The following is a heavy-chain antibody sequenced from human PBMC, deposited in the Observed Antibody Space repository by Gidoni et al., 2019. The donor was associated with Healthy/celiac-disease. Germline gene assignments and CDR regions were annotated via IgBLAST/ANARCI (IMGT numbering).Heavy chain of an antibody. CDR3: ARHGAYYYDSSGYSRFDY. D-gene: IGHD3-22*01. V-gene: IGHV1-18*01. Sequence: QVQLVQSGAEVKKPGASVKVSCKASVYTFTSYGISWVRQAPGQGLEWMGWISAYNGNTNYAQKLQGRVTMTTETSTSTAYMELRSLRSDDTAVYYCARHGAYYYDSSGYSRFDYWGQGTLVTVSS. CDR2: ISAYNGNT. CDR1: VYTFTSYG. J-gene: IGHJ4*02.